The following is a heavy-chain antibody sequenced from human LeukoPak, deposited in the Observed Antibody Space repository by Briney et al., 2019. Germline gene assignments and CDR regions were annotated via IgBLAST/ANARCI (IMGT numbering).Heavy chain of an antibody. CDR3: ARALSWTTESYYYMDV. D-gene: IGHD3/OR15-3a*01. Sequence: ASVKVSCKASGYTFTSYDINWVRQASGQGLEWMGWMNPNSGNTGYAQKFQGRVIMTKNTSITTAYMDLSSLKSEDTAVYYCARALSWTTESYYYMDVWGKGTRSPSP. J-gene: IGHJ6*03. V-gene: IGHV1-8*01. CDR2: MNPNSGNT. CDR1: GYTFTSYD.